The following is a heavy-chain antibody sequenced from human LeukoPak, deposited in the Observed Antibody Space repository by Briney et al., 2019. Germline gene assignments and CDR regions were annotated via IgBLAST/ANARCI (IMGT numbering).Heavy chain of an antibody. CDR3: ARGGTTWYRGYWFDP. J-gene: IGHJ5*02. Sequence: ASVKVSCKASGYTFTAYAIHWVRQAPGQRLEWMGWIDVGDSNTKYSEKLQGRALITRDTSASTAYMDLNSLRSEDTAVYYCARGGTTWYRGYWFDPWGQGTLVTVSS. CDR1: GYTFTAYA. V-gene: IGHV1-3*01. D-gene: IGHD1-26*01. CDR2: IDVGDSNT.